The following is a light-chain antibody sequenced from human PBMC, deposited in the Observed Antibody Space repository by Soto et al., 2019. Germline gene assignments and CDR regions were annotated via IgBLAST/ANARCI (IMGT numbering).Light chain of an antibody. CDR2: DVS. CDR1: SSDVGGYNY. J-gene: IGLJ2*01. CDR3: SSYTSSSTYVV. Sequence: QSALTQPASVSGSPGQSITISCTGTSSDVGGYNYVSWYQQHPGKAPKLMIYDVSNRPSGVSNRFSGSKSGNTASLTISGLQAEDVADYYCSSYTSSSTYVVFGGGPKVTVL. V-gene: IGLV2-14*01.